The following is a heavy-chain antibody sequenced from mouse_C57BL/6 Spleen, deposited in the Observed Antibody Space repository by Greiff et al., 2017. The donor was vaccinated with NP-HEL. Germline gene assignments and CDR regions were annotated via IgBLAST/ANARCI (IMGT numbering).Heavy chain of an antibody. D-gene: IGHD1-1*01. CDR2: ISSGGSYT. J-gene: IGHJ4*01. V-gene: IGHV5-6*01. CDR3: ARQKVATAGDY. Sequence: EVQRVESGGDLVKPGGSLKLSCAASGFTFSSYGMSWVRQTPDKRLEWVATISSGGSYTYYPDSVKGRFTISRDNAKNTLYLQMSSLKSEDTAMYYCARQKVATAGDYWGQGTSVTVSS. CDR1: GFTFSSYG.